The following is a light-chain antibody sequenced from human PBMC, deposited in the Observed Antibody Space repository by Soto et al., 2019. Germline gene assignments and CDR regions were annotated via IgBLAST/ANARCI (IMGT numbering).Light chain of an antibody. V-gene: IGLV1-44*01. J-gene: IGLJ3*02. CDR3: AAWDHGLSGWV. CDR2: SNN. Sequence: QSVLTQPPSASGTPGQRVTISCSGSSSNMERNTVSWYQQLPGTAPKLLIYSNNQRPSGVPDRVPGSKSGTSASLALSGLQSEDEADYYCAAWDHGLSGWVFGGGAKLTVL. CDR1: SSNMERNT.